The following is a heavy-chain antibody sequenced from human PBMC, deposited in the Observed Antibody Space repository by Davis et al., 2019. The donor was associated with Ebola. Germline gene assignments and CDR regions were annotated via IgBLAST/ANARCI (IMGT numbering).Heavy chain of an antibody. J-gene: IGHJ5*02. CDR3: ARVGYYYDSSGYGRGYNWFDP. Sequence: SETLSLTCTVSGGSISSYYWSWIRQPPGKGLEWIGYIYYSGSTNYNPSLKSRVTISVDTSKNQFSLKLSSVTAADTAVYYCARVGYYYDSSGYGRGYNWFDPWGQGTLVTVSS. CDR1: GGSISSYY. CDR2: IYYSGST. V-gene: IGHV4-59*01. D-gene: IGHD3-22*01.